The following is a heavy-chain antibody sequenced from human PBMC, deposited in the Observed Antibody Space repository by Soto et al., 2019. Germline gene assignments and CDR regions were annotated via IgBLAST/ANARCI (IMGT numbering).Heavy chain of an antibody. V-gene: IGHV3-23*01. CDR2: ISGSADGT. CDR3: AIDTVGGYSFWSGYYSDGLDF. CDR1: GFTFDSYA. D-gene: IGHD3-3*01. J-gene: IGHJ3*01. Sequence: EVKLLESGGGLAQPGGSLRLSCVGSGFTFDSYAISWVRQAPGERLQWIAAISGSADGTDYAHSVRGRFTISRDNAKKTVHLQMDSLRVEDTAVYFCAIDTVGGYSFWSGYYSDGLDFWGQGTLVTVS.